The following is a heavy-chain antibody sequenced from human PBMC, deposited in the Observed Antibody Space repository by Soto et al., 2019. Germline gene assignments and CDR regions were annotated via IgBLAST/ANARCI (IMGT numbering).Heavy chain of an antibody. Sequence: GGSLRLSCAASGFTFDDYAMHWVRQAPGKGLEWVSGISWNSGSIGYADSVKGRFTTSRDNAKNSLYLQMNSLRAEDTALYYCAKTSSGWLQNYYYYYMDVWGKGTTVTVSS. CDR1: GFTFDDYA. V-gene: IGHV3-9*01. CDR2: ISWNSGSI. D-gene: IGHD6-19*01. J-gene: IGHJ6*03. CDR3: AKTSSGWLQNYYYYYMDV.